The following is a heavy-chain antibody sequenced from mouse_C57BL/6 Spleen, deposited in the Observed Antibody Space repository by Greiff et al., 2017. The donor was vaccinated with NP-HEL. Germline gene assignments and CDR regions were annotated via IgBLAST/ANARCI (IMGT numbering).Heavy chain of an antibody. J-gene: IGHJ2*01. Sequence: VESGGGLVQPGGSLSLSCAASGFTFTDYYMSWVRQPPGKALEWLGFIRNKAIGYTTKYSASVKGRFTISRDNSQSILYLQMNALRAEDSATYYCARSLYSNYDFDYWGKGTTLTVS. CDR3: ARSLYSNYDFDY. CDR1: GFTFTDYY. D-gene: IGHD2-5*01. CDR2: IRNKAIGYTT. V-gene: IGHV7-3*01.